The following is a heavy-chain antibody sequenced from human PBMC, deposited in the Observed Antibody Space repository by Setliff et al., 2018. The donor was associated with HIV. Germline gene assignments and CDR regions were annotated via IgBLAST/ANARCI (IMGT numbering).Heavy chain of an antibody. Sequence: ASVKVSCKASGYTFNDYYIHWVRQAPGQGLEWMGWINSASGGTNYAQNFQGRVTVTRDTSINTAYVELNILKSDDTAVYYCARDYLHVFDIWGQGTMVTVSS. V-gene: IGHV1-2*02. CDR3: ARDYLHVFDI. J-gene: IGHJ3*02. CDR2: INSASGGT. CDR1: GYTFNDYY.